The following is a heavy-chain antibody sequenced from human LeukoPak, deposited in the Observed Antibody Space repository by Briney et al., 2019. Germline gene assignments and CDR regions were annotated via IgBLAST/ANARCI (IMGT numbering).Heavy chain of an antibody. CDR3: VKFRGIQHYNYHMDV. CDR2: LTGSGGNT. V-gene: IGHV3-23*01. J-gene: IGHJ6*03. CDR1: GITLSNYG. D-gene: IGHD3-10*01. Sequence: GGSLRLSCVVSGITLSNYGMSWVRQAPGKGLEWVSGLTGSGGNTYYADSVKGRFTISRDNSKNTLSLQMNSLRAEDAAVYYCVKFRGIQHYNYHMDVWGKGTTVTVSS.